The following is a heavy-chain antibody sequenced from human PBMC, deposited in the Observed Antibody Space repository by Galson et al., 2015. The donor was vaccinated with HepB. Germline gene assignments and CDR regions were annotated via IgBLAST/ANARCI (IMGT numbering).Heavy chain of an antibody. V-gene: IGHV3-11*06. J-gene: IGHJ4*02. D-gene: IGHD6-19*01. Sequence: SLRLSCAASGFTFGDYYMSWIRQAPGKGLEWVSYITSSSTYTNYVDSVKGRFTISRDNAKNSLYLQMNSLRAEDTAVYYCARHDEYSSGCFDYWGQGTLVTVSS. CDR2: ITSSSTYT. CDR3: ARHDEYSSGCFDY. CDR1: GFTFGDYY.